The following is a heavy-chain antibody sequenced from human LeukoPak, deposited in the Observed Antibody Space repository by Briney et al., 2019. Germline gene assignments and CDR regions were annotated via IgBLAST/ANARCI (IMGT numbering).Heavy chain of an antibody. J-gene: IGHJ4*02. Sequence: GGSLRLSCAASGFTFSNYWMIWVRQTPGKGLEWVANIKQDGSDMYYVDSVKGRFTISRDNAKNSLYLQMNSLRAEDTALYYCAKKGTAATLDYWGQGTLVTVSS. V-gene: IGHV3-7*03. CDR2: IKQDGSDM. CDR1: GFTFSNYW. D-gene: IGHD2-15*01. CDR3: AKKGTAATLDY.